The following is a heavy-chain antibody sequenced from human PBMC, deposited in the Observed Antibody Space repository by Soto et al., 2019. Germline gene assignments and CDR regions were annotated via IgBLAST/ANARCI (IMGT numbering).Heavy chain of an antibody. J-gene: IGHJ4*02. V-gene: IGHV3-23*01. CDR2: ITGSGGST. CDR1: GFTFSTYA. CDR3: SKERYGAYGGTDY. Sequence: EVQLLESGGGLVQPGGSLRLSCAASGFTFSTYAMIWVRQAPGKGLEWVSVITGSGGSTYYADSVKGRFTISRDTSKNTLFLQMNSLRAEDTAVDYCSKERYGAYGGTDYWGQGTMVTVSS. D-gene: IGHD4-17*01.